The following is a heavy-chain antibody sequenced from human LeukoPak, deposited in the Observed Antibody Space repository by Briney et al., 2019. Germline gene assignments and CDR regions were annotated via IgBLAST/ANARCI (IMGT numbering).Heavy chain of an antibody. J-gene: IGHJ4*02. CDR1: GFTFCTYN. CDR3: ARSGYYYDSSGYSPLDH. D-gene: IGHD3-22*01. Sequence: PGGSLRLSCAASGFTFCTYNMNWVRQAPGKGLEWVSSMSSSSRYIYYADSVKGRFTISRDNAKNSLYLQMNSLRAEDTAVYYCARSGYYYDSSGYSPLDHWGQGTLVTVSS. V-gene: IGHV3-21*01. CDR2: MSSSSRYI.